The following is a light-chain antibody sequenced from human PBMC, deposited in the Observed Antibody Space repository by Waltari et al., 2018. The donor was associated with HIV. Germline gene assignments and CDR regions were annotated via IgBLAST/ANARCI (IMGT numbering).Light chain of an antibody. Sequence: EILMTQSPATLSVSPGERATLSCRASQSINNNLAWYQQKPGQAPRLLIYGASTGATGVPARFSGSGSGTEFTLTISSLQSEDFAVYYYQQYNNWPGITFGPGTKVDIK. CDR2: GAS. V-gene: IGKV3-15*01. CDR3: QQYNNWPGIT. J-gene: IGKJ3*01. CDR1: QSINNN.